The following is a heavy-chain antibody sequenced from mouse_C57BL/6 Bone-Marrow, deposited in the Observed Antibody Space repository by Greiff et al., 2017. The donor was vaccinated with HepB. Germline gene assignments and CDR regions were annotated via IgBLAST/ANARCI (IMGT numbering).Heavy chain of an antibody. Sequence: EVQLVESGGGLVQPTGSLKLSCAASGFTFNTYAMHWVRQAPGKGLEWVARIRSKSSNYATYYADSVKDRFTISRDDSQSMLYLQMNNLKTEDTAMYYCVRGGPTVVAPGYFDVWGTGTTVTVSS. CDR3: VRGGPTVVAPGYFDV. CDR1: GFTFNTYA. D-gene: IGHD1-1*01. CDR2: IRSKSSNYAT. V-gene: IGHV10-3*01. J-gene: IGHJ1*03.